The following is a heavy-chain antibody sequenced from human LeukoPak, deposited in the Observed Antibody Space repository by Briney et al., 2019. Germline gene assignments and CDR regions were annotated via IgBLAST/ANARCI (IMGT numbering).Heavy chain of an antibody. CDR3: ARDAAVDPNWFDP. Sequence: ASETLSLTCTVSGGSMTNFYWSWIRQPPEKGLEWIGYIFYTGTTNYHPSLKARVTISVDTSKNQFSLKLSSVTAADTAIYYCARDAAVDPNWFDPWGQGTLVTVSS. V-gene: IGHV4-59*01. D-gene: IGHD2-15*01. CDR2: IFYTGTT. CDR1: GGSMTNFY. J-gene: IGHJ5*02.